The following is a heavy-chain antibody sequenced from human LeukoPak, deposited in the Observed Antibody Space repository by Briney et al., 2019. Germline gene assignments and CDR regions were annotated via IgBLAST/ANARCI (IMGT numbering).Heavy chain of an antibody. V-gene: IGHV4-59*08. CDR1: GDSIRSYY. CDR3: AIGIVSWNY. J-gene: IGHJ4*02. CDR2: IYFSGAT. D-gene: IGHD3-16*02. Sequence: SETLSLTCTVYGDSIRSYYWSWIRQRPGEGLEWMGYIYFSGATSYNPSLRSRVTISLDSSKSQFSLTLSSATASDTAVYYCAIGIVSWNYWGRGTLVAVSS.